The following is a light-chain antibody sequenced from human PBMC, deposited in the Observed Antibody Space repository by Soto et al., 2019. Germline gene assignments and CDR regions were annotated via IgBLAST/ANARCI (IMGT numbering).Light chain of an antibody. J-gene: IGLJ2*01. V-gene: IGLV3-1*01. CDR3: QAWDSSTAV. CDR2: QDS. Sequence: SYELTQAPSVSVSPGQTASISCSGDKLGDKYACWYQQKPGQSPVLVIYQDSKRPSGIPERFSGSNSGNTATLTISETQAMDEADYYCQAWDSSTAVFGGGTKLTVL. CDR1: KLGDKY.